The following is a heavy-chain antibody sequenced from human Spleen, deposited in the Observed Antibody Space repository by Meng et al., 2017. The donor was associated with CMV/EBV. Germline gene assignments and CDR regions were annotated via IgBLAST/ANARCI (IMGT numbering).Heavy chain of an antibody. CDR1: GFTFSSNA. CDR3: AKGDSGSYSD. Sequence: GESLKISCAASGFTFSSNAMSWVRQAPGKGLEWVAGIRGSGGSASYADSVKGRFTISRDNAKNSLYLQMDNLRVEDTALYYCAKGDSGSYSDWGQGTLVTVSS. J-gene: IGHJ4*02. D-gene: IGHD3-10*01. CDR2: IRGSGGSA. V-gene: IGHV3-23*01.